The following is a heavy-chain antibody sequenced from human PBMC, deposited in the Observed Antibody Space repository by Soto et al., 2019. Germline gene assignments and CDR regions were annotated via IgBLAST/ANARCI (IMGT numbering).Heavy chain of an antibody. CDR2: IIPIFGTT. J-gene: IGHJ4*02. CDR3: ARVFPDGWVEPGVVRGYLDT. CDR1: ADSFSSYG. V-gene: IGHV1-69*01. D-gene: IGHD3-3*01. Sequence: QVQLVQSGAGVKEPGSAVKVSCKAPADSFSSYGISWVRQAPGQGLGGMGGIIPIFGTTNYAEKFQGRVTITADESTNTAYMELSSLRSEDTALYYCARVFPDGWVEPGVVRGYLDTWGRGTLVTVSS.